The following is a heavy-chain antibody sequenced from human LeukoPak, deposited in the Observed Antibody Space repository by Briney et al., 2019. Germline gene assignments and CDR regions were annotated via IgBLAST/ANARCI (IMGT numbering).Heavy chain of an antibody. J-gene: IGHJ4*02. CDR2: ITATGGST. V-gene: IGHV3-23*01. CDR1: GFTFSSFP. Sequence: GGSLRLSCAASGFTFSSFPMSWVRQAPAKGLEWVSSITATGGSTYSTDSVKGRFTISRDDSKNMLYLQMNSLRGEDTAIYYCARDYKADFWGQGTLVTVSS. CDR3: ARDYKADF. D-gene: IGHD3-10*01.